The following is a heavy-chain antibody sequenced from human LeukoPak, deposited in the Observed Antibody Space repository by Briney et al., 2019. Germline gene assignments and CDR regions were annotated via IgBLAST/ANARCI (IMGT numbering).Heavy chain of an antibody. CDR2: INHSGST. J-gene: IGHJ4*02. Sequence: SETLSLTCAVYGGSFSGYYWNWIRQSPGKGLEWIGEINHSGSTNYNPSLKSRVTISVDTSKNQFSLKLSSVTAADTAVYYCARVIDYDSSGYYLGYWGQGTRVTVSS. D-gene: IGHD3-22*01. V-gene: IGHV4-34*01. CDR1: GGSFSGYY. CDR3: ARVIDYDSSGYYLGY.